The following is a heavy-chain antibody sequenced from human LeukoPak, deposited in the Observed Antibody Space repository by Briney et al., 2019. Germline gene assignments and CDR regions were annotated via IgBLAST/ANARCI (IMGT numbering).Heavy chain of an antibody. CDR1: GFTFSSYS. Sequence: GGSLRLSCAASGFTFSSYSMNWVRQAPGKGLEWVSYISSSSSTIYYADSVKGRFTISRDNSKSTLYLQMNSLRAEDTAVYYCAKDRRSSFYYGSGSLFDYWGQGTLVTVSS. CDR2: ISSSSSTI. V-gene: IGHV3-48*01. D-gene: IGHD3-10*01. CDR3: AKDRRSSFYYGSGSLFDY. J-gene: IGHJ4*02.